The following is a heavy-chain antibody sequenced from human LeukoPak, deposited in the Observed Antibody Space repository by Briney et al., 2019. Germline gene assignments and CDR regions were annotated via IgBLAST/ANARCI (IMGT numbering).Heavy chain of an antibody. D-gene: IGHD3-10*01. Sequence: AGESLKISCKGSGYSFTSYWIGWVRQMPGKGLEWMGIIYPGDSDTKYSPSFQGLVTISADKSISTAYLQWSSLKASDTAMYYCARRWEYYGLVGFDIWGQGTMVTVSS. V-gene: IGHV5-51*01. CDR1: GYSFTSYW. CDR3: ARRWEYYGLVGFDI. CDR2: IYPGDSDT. J-gene: IGHJ3*02.